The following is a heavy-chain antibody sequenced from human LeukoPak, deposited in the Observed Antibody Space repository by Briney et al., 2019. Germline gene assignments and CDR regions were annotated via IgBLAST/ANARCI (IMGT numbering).Heavy chain of an antibody. CDR3: VRVGGFSYTWVYNWFDP. J-gene: IGHJ5*02. V-gene: IGHV3-7*05. Sequence: GGSLRLSCAASGFTFSSYWMSWVRQAPGKGLEWVANIKQDGSEIYYVDSVQGRFTISRDNAKSSLYLQMNSLRVEDTGVYYCVRVGGFSYTWVYNWFDPWGQGTLVTVSS. CDR1: GFTFSSYW. D-gene: IGHD5-18*01. CDR2: IKQDGSEI.